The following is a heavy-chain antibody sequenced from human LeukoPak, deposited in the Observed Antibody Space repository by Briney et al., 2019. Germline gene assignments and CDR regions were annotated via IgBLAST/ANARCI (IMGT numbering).Heavy chain of an antibody. CDR2: ISAYNGNT. CDR3: ARDGGDYDFWSGYLHYFDY. V-gene: IGHV1-18*01. J-gene: IGHJ4*02. CDR1: GYTFTSYG. Sequence: ASVKVSCKASGYTFTSYGISWVRQAPGQGLEWMGWISAYNGNTNYAQKLQGRVTMTTDTSTSTAYMELRSLRPDDTAVYYCARDGGDYDFWSGYLHYFDYWGQGTLVTVSS. D-gene: IGHD3-3*01.